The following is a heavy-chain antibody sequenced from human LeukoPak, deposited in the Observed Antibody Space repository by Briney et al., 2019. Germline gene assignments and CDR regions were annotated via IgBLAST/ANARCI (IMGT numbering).Heavy chain of an antibody. J-gene: IGHJ4*02. CDR1: GFTFSDYY. D-gene: IGHD3-3*01. CDR2: ISSSGSTI. V-gene: IGHV3-11*04. Sequence: PGGSLRLSCAASGFTFSDYYMSWIRQAPGKGLEWVSYISSSGSTIYYADSVKGRFTVSRDNSKNTLYLQMNSLRPEDTAVYYCARGEWLSAPFDYWGQGTLVTVSS. CDR3: ARGEWLSAPFDY.